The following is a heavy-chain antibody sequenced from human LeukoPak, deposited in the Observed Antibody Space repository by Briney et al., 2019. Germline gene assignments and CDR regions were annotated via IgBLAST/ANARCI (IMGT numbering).Heavy chain of an antibody. Sequence: PSETLSLTCAVSGGSISRYYWNWIRQPPGKGLEWIGYFYYSGSTSYNPSLKSRVTISVDTSKYQFSLKLSSVTAADTAVYYCASRYGSGSYGFDYWGQGTLVTVSS. V-gene: IGHV4-59*01. CDR1: GGSISRYY. CDR3: ASRYGSGSYGFDY. J-gene: IGHJ4*02. D-gene: IGHD3-10*01. CDR2: FYYSGST.